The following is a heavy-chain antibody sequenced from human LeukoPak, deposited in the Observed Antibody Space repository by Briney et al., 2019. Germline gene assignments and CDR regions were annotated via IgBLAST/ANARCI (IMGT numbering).Heavy chain of an antibody. Sequence: SETLSLTCSVSGASITTYSWNWLRQSPGKGLEWIGFFSLGETTSYTSSLKSRVTISRDTSKNQVSLKLTSVTAADTAVYYCARWDELDWAFGTWGPGTLVTVSS. CDR3: ARWDELDWAFGT. D-gene: IGHD2-21*01. V-gene: IGHV4-59*08. J-gene: IGHJ5*02. CDR2: FSLGETT. CDR1: GASITTYS.